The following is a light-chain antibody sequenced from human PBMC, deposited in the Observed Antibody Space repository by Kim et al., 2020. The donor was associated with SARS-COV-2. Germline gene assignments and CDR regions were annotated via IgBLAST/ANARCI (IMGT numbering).Light chain of an antibody. Sequence: ASVGDRGPITCRESQGISNYLAWDQQKPGKVPKLLIYAAAALRSGVPSRFSGSGSGTDFALTITSLQPEDVAVYYCQQCKGDPWTFGHGNKVDI. CDR2: AAA. CDR3: QQCKGDPWT. V-gene: IGKV1-27*01. CDR1: QGISNY. J-gene: IGKJ1*01.